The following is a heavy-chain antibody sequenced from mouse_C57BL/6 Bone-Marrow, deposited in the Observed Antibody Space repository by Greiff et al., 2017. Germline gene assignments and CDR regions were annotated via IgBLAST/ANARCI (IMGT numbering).Heavy chain of an antibody. CDR3: ARHPSITAVVATPHSMDY. J-gene: IGHJ2*01. CDR1: GFTFSSYC. V-gene: IGHV5-6*01. Sequence: EVQLVESGGDLVKPGGSLKLSCAASGFTFSSYCMSWVRQTPDQRLEWVATISSGGSYTYYPDSVQGRFTISKDNAKNTLYLQISSLKSEDTAMYYCARHPSITAVVATPHSMDYWGQGTTLTVSS. D-gene: IGHD1-1*01. CDR2: ISSGGSYT.